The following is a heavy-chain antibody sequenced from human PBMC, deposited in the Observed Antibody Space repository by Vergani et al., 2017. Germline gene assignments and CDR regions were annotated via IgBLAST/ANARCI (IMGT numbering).Heavy chain of an antibody. CDR2: IIPIFGTA. CDR3: ARYRRMYNPGIVVRFLGDSTKEDYYYYYMDV. V-gene: IGHV1-69*01. D-gene: IGHD2-15*01. Sequence: QVQLVQFGAEVKKPGSSVKVSCKASGGTFSSYAISWVRQAPGQGLEWMGGIIPIFGTANYAQKFQGRVTITADESTSTAYMELSSLRSEDTAVYYCARYRRMYNPGIVVRFLGDSTKEDYYYYYMDVWGKGTTVTVSS. CDR1: GGTFSSYA. J-gene: IGHJ6*03.